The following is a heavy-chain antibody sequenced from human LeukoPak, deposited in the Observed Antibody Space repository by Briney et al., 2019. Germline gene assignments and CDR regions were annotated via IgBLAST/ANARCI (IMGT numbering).Heavy chain of an antibody. J-gene: IGHJ5*02. V-gene: IGHV1-24*01. Sequence: ASVKVSCKVSGYTLTELSMHWVRQAPGKGLEWMGGFDPEDGETIYAQKFQGRVTTTEDTSTDTAYMELSSLRSEDTAVYYCATDRIAVAATGWFDPWGQGTLVTVSS. CDR1: GYTLTELS. D-gene: IGHD6-19*01. CDR2: FDPEDGET. CDR3: ATDRIAVAATGWFDP.